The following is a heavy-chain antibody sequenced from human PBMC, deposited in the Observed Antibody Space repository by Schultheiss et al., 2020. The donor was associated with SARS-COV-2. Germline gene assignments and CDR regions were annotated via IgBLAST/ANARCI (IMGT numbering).Heavy chain of an antibody. CDR3: ARDGALGGMDV. CDR1: GFTFSSYS. J-gene: IGHJ6*02. CDR2: ISSSSSYI. V-gene: IGHV3-21*01. Sequence: GGSLRLSCAAPGFTFSSYSMNWVRQAPGKGLEWVSSISSSSSYIYYADSVKGRFTISRDNAKNSLYLQMNSLRAEDTAVYYCARDGALGGMDVWGQGTTVTVSS. D-gene: IGHD3-16*01.